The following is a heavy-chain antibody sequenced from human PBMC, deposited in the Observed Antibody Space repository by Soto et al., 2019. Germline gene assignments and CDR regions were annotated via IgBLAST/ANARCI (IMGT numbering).Heavy chain of an antibody. V-gene: IGHV4-39*01. CDR1: GGSISSSSYY. J-gene: IGHJ5*02. CDR3: ARHRYYYDSSGYLNWFDP. CDR2: MYNGGST. D-gene: IGHD3-22*01. Sequence: SETLSLTCTVSGGSISSSSYYWGWIRQPPGKGLEWIGSMYNGGSTYYNPSLKSRVTISVDTSKNQFSLELSSVTAADTAVYYCARHRYYYDSSGYLNWFDPWGQGTLVTVSS.